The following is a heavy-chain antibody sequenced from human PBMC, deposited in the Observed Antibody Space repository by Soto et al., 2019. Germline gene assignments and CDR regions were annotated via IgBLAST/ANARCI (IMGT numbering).Heavy chain of an antibody. J-gene: IGHJ4*02. V-gene: IGHV3-23*01. CDR2: ISGSGDTT. CDR3: ATEPLVQGRGWYAYY. Sequence: ELQLLESGGGLVQPGGSLRLSCAASGFTFSTYAMSWVRQAPGKGLEWVSAISGSGDTTYYADSVKGRFAISRDNSKNTLYLQTSSQKVEDPAIYYCATEPLVQGRGWYAYYWGQGTLVTVSS. CDR1: GFTFSTYA. D-gene: IGHD6-19*01.